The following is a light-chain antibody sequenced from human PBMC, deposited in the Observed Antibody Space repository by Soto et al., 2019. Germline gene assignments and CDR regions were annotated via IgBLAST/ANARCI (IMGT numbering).Light chain of an antibody. Sequence: SALTQPASVSGSPGQTITISCTGTSSDIGSYKYVSWYQQHPDKAPKLLIYDVTNRPSGVSNRFSGSKSGNTASLTISGLQAEDEADYYCNSFTTTSAYVFGTGTKVTVL. CDR1: SSDIGSYKY. CDR2: DVT. V-gene: IGLV2-14*03. J-gene: IGLJ1*01. CDR3: NSFTTTSAYV.